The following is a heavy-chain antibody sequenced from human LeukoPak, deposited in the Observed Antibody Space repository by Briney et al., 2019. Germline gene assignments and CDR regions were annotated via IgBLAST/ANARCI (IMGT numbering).Heavy chain of an antibody. V-gene: IGHV3-74*01. Sequence: QSGGSLRLSCAASAFTFSSYWMHWVRQAPGKGLVWVSRINSDGISTSYADSVKGQFTISRDNAKNTLYLQMNSLRAEDTAVYYCAKGGATVIDYWGQGTLVTVSS. CDR3: AKGGATVIDY. D-gene: IGHD4-17*01. CDR2: INSDGIST. CDR1: AFTFSSYW. J-gene: IGHJ4*02.